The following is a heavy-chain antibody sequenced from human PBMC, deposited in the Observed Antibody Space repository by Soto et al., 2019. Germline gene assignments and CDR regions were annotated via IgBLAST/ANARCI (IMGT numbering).Heavy chain of an antibody. D-gene: IGHD6-19*01. Sequence: SETQSLTCTVSGGSISSYSWSWIRQPPGKGLEWIGYIYHSGSTYYNPSLKSRVTISVDRSKNQFSLKLSSVTAADTAVYYCARGESSGWQPSINFDYWGQGTLVTVSS. V-gene: IGHV4-30-2*01. CDR3: ARGESSGWQPSINFDY. CDR1: GGSISSYS. CDR2: IYHSGST. J-gene: IGHJ4*02.